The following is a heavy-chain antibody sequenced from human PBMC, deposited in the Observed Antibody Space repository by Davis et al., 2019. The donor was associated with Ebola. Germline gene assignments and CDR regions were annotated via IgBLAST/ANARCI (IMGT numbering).Heavy chain of an antibody. D-gene: IGHD5-18*01. V-gene: IGHV4-39*01. CDR3: ARRGGYSYGGYYYYYGMDV. Sequence: MPSETLSLTCTVSGGSISSSSYYWGWIRQPPGKGLEWIGSIYYSGSTYYYPSLKSRVTISVDTSKNQFSLKLSSVTAADTAVYYCARRGGYSYGGYYYYYGMDVWGQGTTVTVSS. CDR1: GGSISSSSYY. J-gene: IGHJ6*02. CDR2: IYYSGST.